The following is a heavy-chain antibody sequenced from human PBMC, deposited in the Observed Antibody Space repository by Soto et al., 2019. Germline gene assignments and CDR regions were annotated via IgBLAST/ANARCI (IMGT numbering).Heavy chain of an antibody. CDR2: INHSGST. J-gene: IGHJ4*02. Sequence: QVQLQQWGAGLLKPSETLSLTCAVYGGSFSGYYWTWIRQPPGTGLEWMGEINHSGSTNYNPSLKSRVTISVDTSQNQFSPKLTCVTAADTAVYYWARDKITGLFDYWGQGTLVTVSS. CDR3: ARDKITGLFDY. D-gene: IGHD2-8*02. V-gene: IGHV4-34*01. CDR1: GGSFSGYY.